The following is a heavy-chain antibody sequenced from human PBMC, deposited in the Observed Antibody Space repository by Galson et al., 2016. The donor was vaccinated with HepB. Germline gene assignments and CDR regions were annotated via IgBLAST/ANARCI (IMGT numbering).Heavy chain of an antibody. V-gene: IGHV1-3*01. D-gene: IGHD5-24*01. J-gene: IGHJ4*02. CDR3: ARDGRWVHVGIFDY. CDR2: INGDTGNT. Sequence: SVKVSCKASGYTFTTYAMHWVRQAPGQRLEWMGWINGDTGNTKYSQKFQDRVTIIRDTSASTAYMELSSLRSEDTAVYYCARDGRWVHVGIFDYWGQGTLVTVST. CDR1: GYTFTTYA.